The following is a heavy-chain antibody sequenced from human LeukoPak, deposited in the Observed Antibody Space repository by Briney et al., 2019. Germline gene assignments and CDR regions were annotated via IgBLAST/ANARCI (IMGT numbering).Heavy chain of an antibody. CDR1: GYTFTSYG. Sequence: ASVKVSCKASGYTFTSYGISWVRQAPGQGLEWMGWISAYNGNINYAQKLQGRVTMTTDTSTSTAYMELRSLRSDDTAVYYCATSFNYDSSGYYLPYFDYWGQGTLVTVSS. V-gene: IGHV1-18*01. CDR3: ATSFNYDSSGYYLPYFDY. CDR2: ISAYNGNI. J-gene: IGHJ4*02. D-gene: IGHD3-22*01.